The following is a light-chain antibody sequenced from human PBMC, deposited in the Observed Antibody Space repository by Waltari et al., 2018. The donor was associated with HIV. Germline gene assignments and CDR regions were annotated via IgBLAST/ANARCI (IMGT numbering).Light chain of an antibody. CDR3: AVWDDSLSGVT. Sequence: QSGLSQLPSASPTPVQTVTRSLSGGTSNMGKNVVHWYHRFPETAPKLLIYRNNQRPAGVPDRFSGSKSGTTASLAISGLRPEDEADYYCAVWDDSLSGVTFGRGTKLTVL. CDR1: TSNMGKNV. J-gene: IGLJ2*01. V-gene: IGLV1-47*01. CDR2: RNN.